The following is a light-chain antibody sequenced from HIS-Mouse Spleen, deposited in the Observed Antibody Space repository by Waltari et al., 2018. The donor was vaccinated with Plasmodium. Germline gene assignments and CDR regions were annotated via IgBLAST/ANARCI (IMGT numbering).Light chain of an antibody. V-gene: IGKV1-8*01. CDR2: AAS. J-gene: IGKJ3*01. CDR3: QQYYSYPFT. Sequence: AIRMTQSPSTFSASTGDRVTLTCRASQGISSYLAWYQQKPGKAHKLLIYAASTLQSGVPSRFSGSGSGTDFTLTISCLQSEDFATYYCQQYYSYPFTFGPGTKVDIK. CDR1: QGISSY.